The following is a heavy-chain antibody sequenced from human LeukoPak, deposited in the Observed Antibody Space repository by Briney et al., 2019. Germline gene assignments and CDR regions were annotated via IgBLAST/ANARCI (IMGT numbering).Heavy chain of an antibody. CDR1: GGSISSYY. V-gene: IGHV4-59*01. CDR3: AREARHSGIAAAGTDWFDP. Sequence: SETLSLTCTVSGGSISSYYWSWIRQPPGKGLEWIGYIYYSGSTNYNPSLKSRVTISVDTSKNQFSPKLSSVTAADTAVYYCAREARHSGIAAAGTDWFDPWGQGTLVTVSS. J-gene: IGHJ5*02. D-gene: IGHD6-13*01. CDR2: IYYSGST.